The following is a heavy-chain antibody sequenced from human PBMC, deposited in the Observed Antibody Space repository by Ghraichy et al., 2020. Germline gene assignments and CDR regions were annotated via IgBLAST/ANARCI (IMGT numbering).Heavy chain of an antibody. D-gene: IGHD2-2*02. CDR3: AKSGVGYCSSTSCYTSWFDQ. CDR1: GFTFGDYA. CDR2: ISWNSGSI. V-gene: IGHV3-9*01. J-gene: IGHJ5*02. Sequence: GGSLRLSCAASGFTFGDYAMHWVRQAPGKGLEWVSGISWNSGSIGYADSVKGRFTISIDNAKNSLYLQMNSLRDEDTALYYCAKSGVGYCSSTSCYTSWFDQWGQGTLVTVSS.